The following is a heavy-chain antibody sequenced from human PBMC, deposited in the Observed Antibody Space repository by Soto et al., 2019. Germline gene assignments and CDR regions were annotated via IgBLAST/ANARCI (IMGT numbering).Heavy chain of an antibody. V-gene: IGHV1-46*03. CDR1: GYTFTGHY. CDR2: INPSDGST. Sequence: QVQLVQSGPEVKEPGASVRVSCEASGYTFTGHYLYWVRQSPGQGLEGMGIINPSDGSTTYAQKFEGRGTIPRDTSTSSVYLELSSLRYEDTAGYYCVRVSQSWLWHFDLWGRGTLVTLSS. D-gene: IGHD5-12*01. CDR3: VRVSQSWLWHFDL. J-gene: IGHJ2*01.